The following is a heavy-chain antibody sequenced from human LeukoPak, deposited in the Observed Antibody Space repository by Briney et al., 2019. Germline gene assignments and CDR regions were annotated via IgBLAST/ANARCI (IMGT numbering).Heavy chain of an antibody. Sequence: GRSLRLSCAASGFTFSSYGMHWVRQAPGKGLEWVAVIWYDGSNKYYADSVKGRFTISRDNSKNTLYLQMNSLRAEDTAVYYCARDLSRGYSGYDYAYWCQGTLVTVSS. D-gene: IGHD5-12*01. CDR2: IWYDGSNK. V-gene: IGHV3-33*01. CDR1: GFTFSSYG. CDR3: ARDLSRGYSGYDYAY. J-gene: IGHJ4*02.